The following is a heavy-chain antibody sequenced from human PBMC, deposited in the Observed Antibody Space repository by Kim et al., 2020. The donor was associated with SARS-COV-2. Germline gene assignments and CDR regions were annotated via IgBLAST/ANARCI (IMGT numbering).Heavy chain of an antibody. CDR3: AKDHPSSGWPAFEC. V-gene: IGHV3-23*01. CDR1: GFSVSRYA. Sequence: GGSLRLSCAASGFSVSRYAMSWVRQAPGKGLEWVSAISNNNGKTYYADSVRGRFTISRVNSENTVYLQMNSLRADDTALYYCAKDHPSSGWPAFECWGQGTLVTVSS. J-gene: IGHJ4*02. D-gene: IGHD3-22*01. CDR2: ISNNNGKT.